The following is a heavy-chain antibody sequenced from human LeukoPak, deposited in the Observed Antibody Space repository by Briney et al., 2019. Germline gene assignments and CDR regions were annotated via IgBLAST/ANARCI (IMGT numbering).Heavy chain of an antibody. CDR2: ISSSSSYI. D-gene: IGHD2-21*02. J-gene: IGHJ4*02. CDR3: AKNGCGGDCYGDY. CDR1: GFTFSSYS. V-gene: IGHV3-21*04. Sequence: PGGSLRLSCAASGFTFSSYSMNWVRQAPGKGLEWVSSISSSSSYIYYADSMKGRFTISRDNSENTLYLQMNSLRAEDTAVYYCAKNGCGGDCYGDYWGQGTLVTVSS.